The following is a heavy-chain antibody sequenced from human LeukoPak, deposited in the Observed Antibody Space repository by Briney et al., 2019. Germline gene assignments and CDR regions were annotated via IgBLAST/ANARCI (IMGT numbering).Heavy chain of an antibody. CDR2: IRQDGGEK. V-gene: IGHV3-7*01. CDR1: GFTISSYW. Sequence: GGSLRLSCAVSGFTISSYWMNWVRQAPGKGLEWVASIRQDGGEKSYVDSVKGRFTISRDNTKNSLYLQMSSLRAEDTAVYYCARDGTAPGLYFDLWGQGTLVTVSS. D-gene: IGHD6-13*01. J-gene: IGHJ4*01. CDR3: ARDGTAPGLYFDL.